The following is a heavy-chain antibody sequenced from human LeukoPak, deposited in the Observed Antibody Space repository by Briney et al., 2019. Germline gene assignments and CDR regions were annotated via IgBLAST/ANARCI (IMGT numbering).Heavy chain of an antibody. D-gene: IGHD2-15*01. J-gene: IGHJ4*02. Sequence: GESLKISCKGSGYSFSSYWIAWVRQMPGKGLEWMGIIYPGDSDTRYSPSFQGQVTFSADKSISSTSLQWNSLKASDTAMYYSARQYCSGGSCYSDYWGQGTLVTVSS. CDR3: ARQYCSGGSCYSDY. V-gene: IGHV5-51*01. CDR1: GYSFSSYW. CDR2: IYPGDSDT.